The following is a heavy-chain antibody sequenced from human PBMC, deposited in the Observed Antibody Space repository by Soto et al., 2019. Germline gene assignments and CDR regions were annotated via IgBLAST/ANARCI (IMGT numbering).Heavy chain of an antibody. CDR1: GGSFSGYY. CDR3: AREGPDCSSTSCYVKNFDY. J-gene: IGHJ4*02. V-gene: IGHV4-34*01. D-gene: IGHD2-2*01. CDR2: INHSGST. Sequence: SETLSLTCAVYGGSFSGYYWSWIRQPPGKGLEWIGEINHSGSTNYNPSLKSRVTISVDTSKNQFSLKLSSVTAADTAVYYCAREGPDCSSTSCYVKNFDYWGQGTLVTVSS.